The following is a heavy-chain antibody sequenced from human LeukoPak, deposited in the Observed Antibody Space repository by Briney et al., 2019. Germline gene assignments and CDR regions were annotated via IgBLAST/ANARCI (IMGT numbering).Heavy chain of an antibody. CDR2: INPNSGGT. Sequence: ASVKVSFKASGYTFTGYYMHWVRQAPGQGLEWMGWINPNSGGTNYAQKFQGRVTMTRDTSISTAYMELSRLRSDDTAAYYCARGGLREATVTTYPLEGWFDPWGQGTLVTVSS. CDR1: GYTFTGYY. CDR3: ARGGLREATVTTYPLEGWFDP. V-gene: IGHV1-2*02. D-gene: IGHD4-17*01. J-gene: IGHJ5*02.